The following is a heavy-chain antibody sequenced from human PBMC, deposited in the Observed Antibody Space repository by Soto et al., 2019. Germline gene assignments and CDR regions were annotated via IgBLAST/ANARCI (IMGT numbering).Heavy chain of an antibody. CDR3: ASRGYDFWSGLDP. Sequence: ASVKVSCKASGYTFTAYGIHWVRQAPGQRLEWMGWINTGNGHAKYSQKFQGRVTITRDTSARTAYMELNSLGSEDTAVYYCASRGYDFWSGLDPWGQGTLVTVS. J-gene: IGHJ5*02. D-gene: IGHD3-3*01. CDR2: INTGNGHA. V-gene: IGHV1-3*04. CDR1: GYTFTAYG.